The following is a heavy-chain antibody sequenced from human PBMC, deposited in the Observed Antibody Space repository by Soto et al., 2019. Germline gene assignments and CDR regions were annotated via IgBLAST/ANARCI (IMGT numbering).Heavy chain of an antibody. CDR2: INPQTART. V-gene: IGHV1-2*02. CDR3: ARASQMVINPSYFAMDV. J-gene: IGHJ6*02. CDR1: GYTFNRYY. D-gene: IGHD3-22*01. Sequence: ASVKVSCKASGYTFNRYYLHCVRQAPGTGLQWLGWINPQTARTRYAQKFQGRVTLTRDTSVNTAYMELSSLRSDDAAVYYCARASQMVINPSYFAMDVWGQGTAVTVSS.